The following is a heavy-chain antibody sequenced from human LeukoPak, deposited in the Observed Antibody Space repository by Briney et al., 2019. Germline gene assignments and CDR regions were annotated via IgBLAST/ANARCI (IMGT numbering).Heavy chain of an antibody. Sequence: ASVKVSCKASGYTFTSYYMHWVRQAPGQGLEWMGIINPSGGSTSYAQKFQGRVTMTRDTSTSTVYMELSSLRSEDTAVYYCARVAHDYDILTGYYYYFDYWGQGTLVTVSS. V-gene: IGHV1-46*01. D-gene: IGHD3-9*01. CDR3: ARVAHDYDILTGYYYYFDY. CDR2: INPSGGST. CDR1: GYTFTSYY. J-gene: IGHJ4*02.